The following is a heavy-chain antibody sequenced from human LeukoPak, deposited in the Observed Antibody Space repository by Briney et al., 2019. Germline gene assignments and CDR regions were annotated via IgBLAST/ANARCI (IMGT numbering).Heavy chain of an antibody. V-gene: IGHV1-18*04. J-gene: IGHJ3*02. CDR2: ISAYNGNT. Sequence: ASVKVSCKASGYTFTAYYIHWVRLAPGQGLEWMGWISAYNGNTNYAQKLQGRVTMTTDTSTSTAYMELRSLRSDDTAVYYCARGYYYDSSGYYFDAFDIWGQGTMVTVSS. CDR1: GYTFTAYY. CDR3: ARGYYYDSSGYYFDAFDI. D-gene: IGHD3-22*01.